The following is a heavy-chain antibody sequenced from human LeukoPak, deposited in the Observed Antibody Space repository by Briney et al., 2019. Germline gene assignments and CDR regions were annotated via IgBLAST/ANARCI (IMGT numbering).Heavy chain of an antibody. V-gene: IGHV3-48*03. Sequence: GGSLRLSCAASGFTFSSYEMNWVRQAPGKGLEWVSYISSSGSTIYYADSVKGRFTISRDNAKNSLNLQMNSLRAEDTAVYYCARIRIPGWYFDLWGRGTLVTVSS. CDR3: ARIRIPGWYFDL. CDR2: ISSSGSTI. J-gene: IGHJ2*01. D-gene: IGHD2-2*01. CDR1: GFTFSSYE.